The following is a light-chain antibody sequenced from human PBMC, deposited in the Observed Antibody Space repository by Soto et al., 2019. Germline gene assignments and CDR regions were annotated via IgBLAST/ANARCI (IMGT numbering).Light chain of an antibody. CDR3: CSFARGTTLV. J-gene: IGLJ3*02. CDR2: ESG. CDR1: SSDVGSYNL. V-gene: IGLV2-23*01. Sequence: QSALTQPASVSGSPGQSITISCTGSSSDVGSYNLVSWYQQHPGKAPKLMVYESGKRPSGVSDCFVGSKSGNTASLTSSGRQAEDEADYYCCSFARGTTLVFGGVTKLTVL.